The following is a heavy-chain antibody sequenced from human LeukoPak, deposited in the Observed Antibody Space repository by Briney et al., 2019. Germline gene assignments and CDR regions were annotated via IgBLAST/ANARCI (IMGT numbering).Heavy chain of an antibody. CDR3: ASFRDSGN. CDR2: ISWNSGSI. Sequence: SLRLSCAASGFTFDDYAMHWVRQAPGKGLEWVSGISWNSGSIGYADSVKGRFTISRDNAKNMLYLQMNSLRADDTAVYYCASFRDSGNWGQGTTVTVSS. J-gene: IGHJ3*01. V-gene: IGHV3-9*01. D-gene: IGHD2-21*01. CDR1: GFTFDDYA.